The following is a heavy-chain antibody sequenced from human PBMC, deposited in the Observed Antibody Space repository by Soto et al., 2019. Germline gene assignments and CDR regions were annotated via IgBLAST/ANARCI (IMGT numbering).Heavy chain of an antibody. CDR3: ARGENYYGSGSYGIFDY. CDR1: GGSISSYC. D-gene: IGHD3-10*01. V-gene: IGHV4-59*01. CDR2: IYYSGST. Sequence: EPLSLTCTVAGGSISSYCWSWIRKPPGKGLEWIGYIYYSGSTNYNPSLKSRVTISVDTSKNQFSLKLSSVTAADTAVYYCARGENYYGSGSYGIFDYWGQGTLVTVSS. J-gene: IGHJ4*02.